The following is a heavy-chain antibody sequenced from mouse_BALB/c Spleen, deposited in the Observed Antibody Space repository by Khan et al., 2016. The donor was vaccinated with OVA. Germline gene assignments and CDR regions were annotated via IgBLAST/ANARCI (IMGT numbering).Heavy chain of an antibody. Sequence: EVQLQESGPGLVKPSQSLSLTCTVTGYSITSNYAWNWIRQFPGNKLEWMGYISYSGSTNYNPSFKSRISITRDPSKNQFFLQLNSVTTEDTATYYGARGNYYGYAMDYWGQGTSITVSS. CDR2: ISYSGST. J-gene: IGHJ4*01. CDR1: GYSITSNYA. D-gene: IGHD1-1*01. CDR3: ARGNYYGYAMDY. V-gene: IGHV3-2*02.